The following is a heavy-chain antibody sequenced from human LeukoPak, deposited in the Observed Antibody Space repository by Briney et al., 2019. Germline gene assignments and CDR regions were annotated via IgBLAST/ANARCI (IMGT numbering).Heavy chain of an antibody. CDR2: INPNSGGT. CDR1: GYSFTDFY. J-gene: IGHJ4*02. Sequence: ASVTASCKASGYSFTDFYMHWVRQAPGQGLEWMGWINPNSGGTNYAQKFQGRVTMTRDTSISTASMELSRLRSDDTAVYYCATLGSAYYHYFDYWGQGSLVTVSS. D-gene: IGHD3-10*01. CDR3: ATLGSAYYHYFDY. V-gene: IGHV1-2*02.